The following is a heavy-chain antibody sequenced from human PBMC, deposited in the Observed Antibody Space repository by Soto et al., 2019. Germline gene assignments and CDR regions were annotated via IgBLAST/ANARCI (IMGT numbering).Heavy chain of an antibody. V-gene: IGHV4-31*03. Sequence: QVQLQESGPGLVKPSQTLSLTCTVSGGSISSGGYYWSWIRQHPGKGLEWIGYIYYSGSTYYNPSLKSRVTLSVDTSKIQYSLKLGSVTAADTAVYYCARVFQVVGATTIWFDPWGQGTLVTVSS. J-gene: IGHJ5*02. CDR2: IYYSGST. D-gene: IGHD1-26*01. CDR1: GGSISSGGYY. CDR3: ARVFQVVGATTIWFDP.